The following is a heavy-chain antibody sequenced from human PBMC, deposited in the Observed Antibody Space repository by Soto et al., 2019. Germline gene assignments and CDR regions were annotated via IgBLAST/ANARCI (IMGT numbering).Heavy chain of an antibody. V-gene: IGHV1-24*01. Sequence: ASVKVSCKVSGYTLTELSMHWVRQAPGKGLEWMGGFDPEDGETIYAQKFQGRVTMTEDTSTDTAYMELSSLRSEDTAVYYCATETLLRAYHYHPDAFDIWGQGTMVTVSS. D-gene: IGHD3-22*01. J-gene: IGHJ3*02. CDR2: FDPEDGET. CDR3: ATETLLRAYHYHPDAFDI. CDR1: GYTLTELS.